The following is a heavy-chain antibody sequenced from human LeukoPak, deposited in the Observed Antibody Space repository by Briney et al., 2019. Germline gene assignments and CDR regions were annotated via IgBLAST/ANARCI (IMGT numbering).Heavy chain of an antibody. V-gene: IGHV3-9*01. Sequence: PGRSLRLSCAASGFTFDDYAMHWVRQAPGKGLEWVSGISWNSGSIGYADSVKGRFTISRDNAKNSLYLQMNSLRAEDSALYYCAKAELDPWGQGTLVTVSP. J-gene: IGHJ5*02. CDR1: GFTFDDYA. CDR2: ISWNSGSI. CDR3: AKAELDP.